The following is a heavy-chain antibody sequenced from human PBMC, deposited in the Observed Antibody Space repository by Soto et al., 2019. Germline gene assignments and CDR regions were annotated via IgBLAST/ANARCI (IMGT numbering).Heavy chain of an antibody. J-gene: IGHJ4*02. CDR3: ARIAFVVVVAGTHSPWYYFDY. V-gene: IGHV4-34*01. CDR1: GGSFSGYY. Sequence: SETLSLTCAVYGGSFSGYYWSWIRQPPGKGLEWIGEINHSGSTNYNPSLKSRVTISVDTSKNQFSLKLSSVTAADTAVYYCARIAFVVVVAGTHSPWYYFDYWGQGTLVTVSS. D-gene: IGHD2-15*01. CDR2: INHSGST.